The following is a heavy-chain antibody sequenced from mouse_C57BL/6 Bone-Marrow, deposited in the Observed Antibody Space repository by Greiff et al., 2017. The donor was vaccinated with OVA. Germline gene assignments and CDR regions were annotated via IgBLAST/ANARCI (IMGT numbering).Heavy chain of an antibody. CDR1: GYTFTSYW. Sequence: QVQLQQPGAELVMPGASVKLSCKASGYTFTSYWMHWVKQRPGQGLEWIGEIDPSDSYPNYNQKFKGKSTLTADKSSSTAYMQLSSLTSEDSAVYYGAREGIYYGYDYAMDYWGQGTSVTVSS. V-gene: IGHV1-69*01. D-gene: IGHD2-2*01. CDR2: IDPSDSYP. J-gene: IGHJ4*01. CDR3: AREGIYYGYDYAMDY.